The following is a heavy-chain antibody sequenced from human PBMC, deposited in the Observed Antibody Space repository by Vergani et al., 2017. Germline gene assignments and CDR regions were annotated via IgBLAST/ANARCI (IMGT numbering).Heavy chain of an antibody. CDR3: ARDGVGSGIDY. J-gene: IGHJ4*02. D-gene: IGHD3-10*01. V-gene: IGHV4-59*01. Sequence: QVQLQESGPGLVKPSETLSLTCTVSGGSISSYYWSWIRQPPGKGLEWIGYIYYSGSTNYNPSLKSRDTISVDTSKNQFSLKLSSVTAADTAVYYCARDGVGSGIDYWGQGTLVTVSS. CDR1: GGSISSYY. CDR2: IYYSGST.